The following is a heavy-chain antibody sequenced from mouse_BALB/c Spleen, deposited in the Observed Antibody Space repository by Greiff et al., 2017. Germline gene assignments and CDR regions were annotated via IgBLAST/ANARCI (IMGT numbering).Heavy chain of an antibody. J-gene: IGHJ1*01. CDR1: GYSITSDYA. CDR2: ISYSGST. D-gene: IGHD1-1*01. V-gene: IGHV3-2*02. Sequence: EVKLQESGPGLVKPSQSLSLTCTVTGYSITSDYAWNWIRQFPGNKLEWMGYISYSGSTSYNPSLKSRISITRDTSKNQFFLQLNSVTTEDTATYYCARGYYGSSYWYFDVWGAGTTVTVSS. CDR3: ARGYYGSSYWYFDV.